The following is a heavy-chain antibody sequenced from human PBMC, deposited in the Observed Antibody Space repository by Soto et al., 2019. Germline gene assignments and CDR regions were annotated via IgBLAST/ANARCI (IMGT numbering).Heavy chain of an antibody. CDR3: AREVYSYGTYYYYGMDV. D-gene: IGHD5-18*01. J-gene: IGHJ6*02. CDR1: GYTFTSYG. Sequence: QVQLVQSGAEVKKPGASVKVSCKASGYTFTSYGISWVRQAPGQGLEGMGWISAYNGNTNYAQKLQGRVTMTTDTSTSTACMELRSLRSDDTAVYYCAREVYSYGTYYYYGMDVWGQGTTVTVSS. V-gene: IGHV1-18*01. CDR2: ISAYNGNT.